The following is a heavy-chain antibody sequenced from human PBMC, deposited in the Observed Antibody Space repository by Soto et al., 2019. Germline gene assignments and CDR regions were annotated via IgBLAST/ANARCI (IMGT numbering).Heavy chain of an antibody. D-gene: IGHD3-3*01. CDR3: ARDHHYDFWSGYYTGDFYYFDY. CDR1: GGSLSSYY. V-gene: IGHV4-4*07. J-gene: IGHJ4*02. Sequence: PSETLSLTCTVSGGSLSSYYWSWIRQLAGKGLEWVGRIYTSGSTNYNPPLNSRVTMSVDTSKNQFSLKLSSVTAAHTAVYYCARDHHYDFWSGYYTGDFYYFDYWGQGTLVTVSS. CDR2: IYTSGST.